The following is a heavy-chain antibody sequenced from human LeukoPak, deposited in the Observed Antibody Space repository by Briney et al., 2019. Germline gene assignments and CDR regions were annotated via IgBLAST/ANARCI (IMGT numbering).Heavy chain of an antibody. D-gene: IGHD3-16*02. Sequence: PGGSLRLSCAASGFTVSSNYMIWVRQAPGKGLEWVSVIYSGGSTYYADSVKGRFTISRDNSKNTVYLQMNSLRAEDTAVYYCASPAVWGEISLRYWGQGTLVTVSS. CDR1: GFTVSSNY. CDR3: ASPAVWGEISLRY. CDR2: IYSGGST. J-gene: IGHJ4*02. V-gene: IGHV3-53*01.